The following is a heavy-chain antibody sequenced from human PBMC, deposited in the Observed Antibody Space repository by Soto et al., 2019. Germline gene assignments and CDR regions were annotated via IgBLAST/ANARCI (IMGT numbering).Heavy chain of an antibody. CDR3: ARRVYSGSGRDYFVS. D-gene: IGHD5-12*01. CDR2: IYYNTGST. CDR1: GGSIFSSNYF. J-gene: IGHJ4*02. V-gene: IGHV4-39*01. Sequence: QLQLQESGPGLVKLSETLSLTCSVSGGSIFSSNYFWAWIRQPPGKGLEWVGTIYYNTGSTYYNPALNTRVTVSVDPSKNQFSLNLCSVTPADTAFYYCARRVYSGSGRDYFVSWFQACLVTVSS.